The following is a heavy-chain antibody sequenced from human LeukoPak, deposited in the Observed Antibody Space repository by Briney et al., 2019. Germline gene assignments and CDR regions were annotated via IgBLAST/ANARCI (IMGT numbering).Heavy chain of an antibody. CDR3: ARDLRGYFDY. Sequence: GGSLRLSCAASAFTVSSNYMSWVRQAPGEGLEWVSVIYSGGSTYYADSVKGRFTISRDNSKNTLYLQMNSLRAEDTAVYYCARDLRGYFDYWGQGTLVTVSS. CDR2: IYSGGST. D-gene: IGHD3-10*01. CDR1: AFTVSSNY. J-gene: IGHJ4*02. V-gene: IGHV3-53*01.